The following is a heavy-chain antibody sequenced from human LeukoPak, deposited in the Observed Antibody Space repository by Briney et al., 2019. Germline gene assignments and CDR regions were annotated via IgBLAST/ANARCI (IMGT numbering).Heavy chain of an antibody. D-gene: IGHD2-2*01. J-gene: IGHJ5*02. V-gene: IGHV3-30*02. CDR3: ANIPVVPAAMVP. CDR1: GFTFSSYG. CDR2: IRYEGSNK. Sequence: GESLRLSCAASGFTFSSYGMHWVRQAPGKGLEWVAFIRYEGSNKYYADSVKGRFTISRDNSKNTLYLQMNSLRAEDTAVYYCANIPVVPAAMVPWGQGTLVTVSS.